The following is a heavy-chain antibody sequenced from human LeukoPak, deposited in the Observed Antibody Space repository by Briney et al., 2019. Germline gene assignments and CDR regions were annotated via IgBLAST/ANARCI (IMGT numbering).Heavy chain of an antibody. D-gene: IGHD4-17*01. J-gene: IGHJ4*02. CDR1: GGSIRGYDSF. Sequence: SETLSLTCTVSGGSIRGYDSFWGWIRQPAGKGREWFGSILIPGTTYYSSSLKSRLTLSEDTSKNQLSLKLSSVTAADTAVYYCARHTDWGQGILVTVSS. V-gene: IGHV4-39*01. CDR3: ARHTD. CDR2: ILIPGTT.